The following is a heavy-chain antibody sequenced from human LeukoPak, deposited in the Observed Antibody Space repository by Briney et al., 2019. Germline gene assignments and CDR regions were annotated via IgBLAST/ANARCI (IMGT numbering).Heavy chain of an antibody. CDR1: GYTFTCYY. J-gene: IGHJ6*03. Sequence: ASVKVSCKASGYTFTCYYMHWVRQAPGQGLEWMGWINPNSGGTNYAQKFQGRVTMTRDTSISTAYMELSRLRSDDTAVYYCARSHGSGSYYNRYYYYYMDVWGKGTTVTISS. CDR3: ARSHGSGSYYNRYYYYYMDV. V-gene: IGHV1-2*02. D-gene: IGHD3-10*01. CDR2: INPNSGGT.